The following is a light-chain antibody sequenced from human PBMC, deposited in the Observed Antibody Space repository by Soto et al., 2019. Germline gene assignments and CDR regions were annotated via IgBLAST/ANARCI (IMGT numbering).Light chain of an antibody. CDR3: MQTLQTPYT. V-gene: IGKV2-28*01. CDR1: QRPLSSNANNF. J-gene: IGKJ2*01. Sequence: DIVMTQSPLSLPVTPGEPASISCRSSQRPLSSNANNFLDWYLQKSGQSPQLLPYFASNRASGVPDRFIGSGPGTDFTLIISRVEADDVGVSYCMQTLQTPYTLGQGTKREIK. CDR2: FAS.